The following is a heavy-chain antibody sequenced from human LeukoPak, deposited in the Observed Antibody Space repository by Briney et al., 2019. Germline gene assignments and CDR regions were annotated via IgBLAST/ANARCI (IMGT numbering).Heavy chain of an antibody. J-gene: IGHJ4*02. CDR1: GFTINTYA. CDR3: AKGPQLYSGYHPDY. D-gene: IGHD3-22*01. Sequence: GGSLRLSCAASGFTINTYAMTWVRQASGKGLEWVSTITGSDDSTYYADSVKGRFTISRDNSKSTLHLQMNGLRADDTAIYYCAKGPQLYSGYHPDYWGQGTLVTVSS. CDR2: ITGSDDST. V-gene: IGHV3-23*01.